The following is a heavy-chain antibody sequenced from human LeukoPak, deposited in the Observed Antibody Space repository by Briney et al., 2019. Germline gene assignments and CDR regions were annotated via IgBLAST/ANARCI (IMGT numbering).Heavy chain of an antibody. D-gene: IGHD3-16*02. V-gene: IGHV4-39*01. J-gene: IGHJ4*02. CDR3: ARQRVVWGSYRYPAFDY. CDR2: IYYSGST. CDR1: GGSISSSSYY. Sequence: SETLSLTCTVSGGSISSSSYYWGWIRQPPGRGLEWIGSIYYSGSTNYNPSLKSRVTISVDTSKNQFSLKLSSVTAADTAVYYCARQRVVWGSYRYPAFDYWGQGTLVTVSS.